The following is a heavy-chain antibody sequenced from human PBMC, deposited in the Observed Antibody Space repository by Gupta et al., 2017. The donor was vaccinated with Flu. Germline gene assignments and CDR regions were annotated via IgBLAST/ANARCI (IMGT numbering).Heavy chain of an antibody. J-gene: IGHJ4*02. CDR3: ATVSRCGGDCFSFDH. D-gene: IGHD2-21*02. CDR2: SGRTS. Sequence: SGRTSYYVDSVKGRFTVTRDNANNSLYLQLNSLSAEDTAVYYCATVSRCGGDCFSFDHWGQGTLVTVSS. V-gene: IGHV3-48*03.